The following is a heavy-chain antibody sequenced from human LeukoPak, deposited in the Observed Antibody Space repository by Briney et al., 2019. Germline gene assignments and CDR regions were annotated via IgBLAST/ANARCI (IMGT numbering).Heavy chain of an antibody. V-gene: IGHV1-69*06. CDR2: IIPIFGAA. J-gene: IGHJ4*02. Sequence: ASVKVSCKASGGTFSSYAISWVRQAPGQGLEWMGGIIPIFGAANYAQKFQGRVTITADKSTSTAYMELSSLRSEDTAVYYCARDISGYSYGNFDYWGQGTLVTVSS. CDR3: ARDISGYSYGNFDY. CDR1: GGTFSSYA. D-gene: IGHD5-18*01.